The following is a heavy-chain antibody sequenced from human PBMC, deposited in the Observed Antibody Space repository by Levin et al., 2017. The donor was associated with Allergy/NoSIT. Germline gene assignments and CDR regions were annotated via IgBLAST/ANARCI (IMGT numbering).Heavy chain of an antibody. V-gene: IGHV3-30-3*01. CDR2: ISYDGSNK. D-gene: IGHD4-17*01. CDR1: GFTFSSYA. J-gene: IGHJ4*02. Sequence: PGGSLRLSCAASGFTFSSYAMHWVRQAPGKGLEWVAVISYDGSNKYYADSVKGRFTISRDNSKNTLYLQMNSLRAEDTAVYYCARDRNYGDYAEGVLDYWGQGTLVTVSS. CDR3: ARDRNYGDYAEGVLDY.